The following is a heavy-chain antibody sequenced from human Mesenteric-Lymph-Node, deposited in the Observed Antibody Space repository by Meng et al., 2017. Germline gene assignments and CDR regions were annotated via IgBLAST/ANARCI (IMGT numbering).Heavy chain of an antibody. V-gene: IGHV3-74*01. CDR1: GFSLSAHW. CDR3: TRLMAPTSWGAVDI. D-gene: IGHD5-24*01. CDR2: IDSDGITT. J-gene: IGHJ3*02. Sequence: GESLKISCAASGFSLSAHWMHWVRQAPGKGPVWVARIDSDGITTAYADSVQGPFTISRDSAKSTLYLQMASLRAEDTAVYYCTRLMAPTSWGAVDIWGQGTMVTGSS.